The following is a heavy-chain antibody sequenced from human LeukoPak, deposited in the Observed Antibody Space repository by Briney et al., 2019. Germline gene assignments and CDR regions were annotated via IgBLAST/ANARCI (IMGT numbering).Heavy chain of an antibody. D-gene: IGHD6-13*01. CDR3: ASLSAGYSSS. CDR2: IKQDGSEK. V-gene: IGHV3-7*01. Sequence: PGGFLRLSCAASGFTFSSYWMSWVRQAPGKGLEWVANIKQDGSEKYYVDSVKGRFTISRDNAKNSLYLQVNSLRAEDTAVYYCASLSAGYSSSWGQGTLVTVSS. CDR1: GFTFSSYW. J-gene: IGHJ4*02.